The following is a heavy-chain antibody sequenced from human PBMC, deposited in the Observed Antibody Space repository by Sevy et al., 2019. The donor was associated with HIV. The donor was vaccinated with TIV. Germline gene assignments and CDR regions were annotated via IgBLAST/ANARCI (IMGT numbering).Heavy chain of an antibody. CDR1: GFTFNNAW. D-gene: IGHD3-22*01. CDR3: ATAPGYYDSAPFDY. V-gene: IGHV3-15*01. Sequence: GGSLRLSCAVSGFTFNNAWMNWVRLAPGTGLQWVGRLKSNIDGEATDYAAPVKGRFTISRDDSKNTLYLQMNNLKIEDTAVYYCATAPGYYDSAPFDYWGPGTLVTVSS. CDR2: LKSNIDGEAT. J-gene: IGHJ4*02.